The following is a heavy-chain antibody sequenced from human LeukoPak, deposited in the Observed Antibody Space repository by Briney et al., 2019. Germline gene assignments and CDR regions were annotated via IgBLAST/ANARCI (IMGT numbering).Heavy chain of an antibody. CDR1: GFTFSSYG. V-gene: IGHV3-23*01. CDR3: ATTAGATALADAFDI. J-gene: IGHJ3*02. D-gene: IGHD1-26*01. Sequence: GGSLRLSCAASGFTFSSYGMHWVRQAPGKGLEWVSAISGSGGSTYYADSVKGRFTISRDNSKNTLYLQMNSLRAEDTAVYYCATTAGATALADAFDIWGQGTMVTVSS. CDR2: ISGSGGST.